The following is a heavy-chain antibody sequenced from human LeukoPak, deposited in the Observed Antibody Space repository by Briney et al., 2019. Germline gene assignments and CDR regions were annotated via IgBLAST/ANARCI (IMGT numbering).Heavy chain of an antibody. Sequence: GASVKVSCTASGYTFSSYDVNWVRPATGHGGEWLGWMNPNSGNTDYAQKFQGRVTMTRNTSISTAYMELSSLRSEDTAVYYCARGLLLWFGELLGYWGQGTLVTVSS. CDR3: ARGLLLWFGELLGY. CDR1: GYTFSSYD. CDR2: MNPNSGNT. V-gene: IGHV1-8*01. D-gene: IGHD3-10*01. J-gene: IGHJ4*02.